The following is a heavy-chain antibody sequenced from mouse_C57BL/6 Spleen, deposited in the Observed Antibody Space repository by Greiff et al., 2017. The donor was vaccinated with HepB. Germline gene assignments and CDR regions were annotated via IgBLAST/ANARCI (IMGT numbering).Heavy chain of an antibody. V-gene: IGHV1-81*01. J-gene: IGHJ4*01. CDR3: ARDGNYRDAMDY. D-gene: IGHD2-1*01. CDR1: GYTFTSYG. Sequence: VQLQESGAELARPGASVKLSCKASGYTFTSYGISWVKQRTGQGLEWIGEIYPRSGNTYYNEKFKGKATLTADKSSSTAYMELRSLTSEDSAVYFCARDGNYRDAMDYWGQGTSVTVSS. CDR2: IYPRSGNT.